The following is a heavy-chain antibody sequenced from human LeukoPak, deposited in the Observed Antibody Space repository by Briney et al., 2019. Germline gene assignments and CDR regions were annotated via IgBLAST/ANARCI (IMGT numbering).Heavy chain of an antibody. J-gene: IGHJ5*02. D-gene: IGHD2-2*01. Sequence: ASVKVSCKASGYTFTSYDINWVRQATGQGLEWMGWMNSNSGNTGYAQKFQGRVTITRNTSISTAYMELSSLRSEDTAVYYCATYCSSTSCPYNWFDPWGQGTLVTVSS. CDR2: MNSNSGNT. CDR1: GYTFTSYD. V-gene: IGHV1-8*03. CDR3: ATYCSSTSCPYNWFDP.